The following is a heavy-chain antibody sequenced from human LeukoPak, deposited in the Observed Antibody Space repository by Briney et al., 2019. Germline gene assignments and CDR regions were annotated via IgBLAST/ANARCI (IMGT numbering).Heavy chain of an antibody. Sequence: GASVKVSCKASGYTFTGYYMHWVRQAPGQGLEGMGWINPNSGGTNYAQKFQGRVTMTRDTSISTAYMELSRLRSDDTAVYYCAREPTVAGTSFDYWGQGTLVTVSS. CDR1: GYTFTGYY. J-gene: IGHJ4*02. CDR2: INPNSGGT. D-gene: IGHD6-19*01. V-gene: IGHV1-2*02. CDR3: AREPTVAGTSFDY.